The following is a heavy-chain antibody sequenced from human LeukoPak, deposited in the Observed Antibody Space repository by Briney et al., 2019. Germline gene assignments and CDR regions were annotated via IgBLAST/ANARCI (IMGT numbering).Heavy chain of an antibody. D-gene: IGHD3-3*01. V-gene: IGHV5-51*01. CDR3: ARLSYTDYDFWSGYSDYYGMDV. CDR2: IYPGDSDT. J-gene: IGHJ6*02. CDR1: GYSFTNYW. Sequence: NLGESLKISCKGSGYSFTNYWIAWVRQLPGKGLEWMGIIYPGDSDTRYSPSFQGQVTISADKSISTAYLQWSSLKASDTAMYYCARLSYTDYDFWSGYSDYYGMDVWGQGTTVTVSS.